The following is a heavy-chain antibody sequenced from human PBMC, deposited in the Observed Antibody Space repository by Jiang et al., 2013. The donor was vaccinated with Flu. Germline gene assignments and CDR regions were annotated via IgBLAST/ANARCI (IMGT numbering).Heavy chain of an antibody. D-gene: IGHD3-22*01. CDR3: AREDYYDSSGYHYFDY. CDR1: GYSFTSYW. Sequence: RISCKGSGYSFTSYWISWVRQMPGKAGVDGRIDPSDSYTNYSPSFQGHVTISADKSISTAYLQWSSLKASDTAMYYCAREDYYDSSGYHYFDYWGQGTLVTVSS. J-gene: IGHJ4*02. V-gene: IGHV5-10-1*01. CDR2: IDPSDSYT.